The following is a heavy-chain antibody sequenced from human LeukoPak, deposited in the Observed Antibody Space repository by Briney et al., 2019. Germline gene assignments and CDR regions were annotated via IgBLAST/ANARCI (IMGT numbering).Heavy chain of an antibody. V-gene: IGHV1-69*13. Sequence: ASVKVSCKASGGIFSSYAISWVRQAPGQGLEWMGGIIPIFGTASYAQKFQGRVTITADESTSTAYMELSSLRSEDTAVYYCARAYYYDSSGYYHPFDYWGQGTLVTVSS. CDR1: GGIFSSYA. D-gene: IGHD3-22*01. J-gene: IGHJ4*02. CDR2: IIPIFGTA. CDR3: ARAYYYDSSGYYHPFDY.